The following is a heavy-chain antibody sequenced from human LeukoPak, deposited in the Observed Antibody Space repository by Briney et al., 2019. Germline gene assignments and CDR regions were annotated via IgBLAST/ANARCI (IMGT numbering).Heavy chain of an antibody. J-gene: IGHJ4*02. CDR1: GFTFVDYG. CDR3: ARDRLGPSFSVSHFDL. V-gene: IGHV3-20*04. Sequence: PGGSLRLSCATSGFTFVDYGLSWVRRAPGKGLEWLCAINYNGAITDYADSVKGRFAISRDNAKHSLYLRMDSLRAEDTALYYCARDRLGPSFSVSHFDLWGQGTLVTVSS. D-gene: IGHD3-3*02. CDR2: INYNGAIT.